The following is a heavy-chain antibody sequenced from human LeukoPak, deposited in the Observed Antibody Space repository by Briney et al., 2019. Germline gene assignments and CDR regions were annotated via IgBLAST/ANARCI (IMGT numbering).Heavy chain of an antibody. CDR3: ARRMTTLVSTYWYFDL. CDR1: GGSISTYY. Sequence: SETLSLTCTVSGGSISTYYWSWIRQPPGKGLEWIGYIYYSGNTNYNPSLKSRVTMSVDTSKNQFSLKLTSVTAADTAVYYCARRMTTLVSTYWYFDLWGRGTLVTVSS. CDR2: IYYSGNT. J-gene: IGHJ2*01. V-gene: IGHV4-59*08. D-gene: IGHD4-23*01.